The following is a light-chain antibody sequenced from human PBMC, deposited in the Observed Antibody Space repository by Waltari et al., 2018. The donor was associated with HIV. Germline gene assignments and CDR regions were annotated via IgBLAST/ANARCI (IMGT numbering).Light chain of an antibody. V-gene: IGLV3-21*02. CDR3: QVWDTSSDHVDYV. CDR1: NIGSRS. Sequence: SFVLTQPPSVSVAPGQTATISCGESNIGSRSVHSNQLKPGQAPVLVVYDDSDRPSGIPERFSGSNSGNTATLTISRVEAGDEADYFCQVWDTSSDHVDYVFGTGTKVTVL. CDR2: DDS. J-gene: IGLJ1*01.